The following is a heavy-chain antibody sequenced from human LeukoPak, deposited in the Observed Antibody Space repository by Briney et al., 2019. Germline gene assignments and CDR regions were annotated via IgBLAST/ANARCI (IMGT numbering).Heavy chain of an antibody. D-gene: IGHD3-22*01. V-gene: IGHV1-58*02. CDR3: AATYYFDSSDQTIGY. Sequence: ASVKVSCKASGFTFTSSAMQWVRQARGQRLEWIGWIVVVSGNTNYAQKFQERVTITRDMSTSTAYMELSSLRSEDMAVYYCAATYYFDSSDQTIGYWGQGTLVTVSS. J-gene: IGHJ4*02. CDR2: IVVVSGNT. CDR1: GFTFTSSA.